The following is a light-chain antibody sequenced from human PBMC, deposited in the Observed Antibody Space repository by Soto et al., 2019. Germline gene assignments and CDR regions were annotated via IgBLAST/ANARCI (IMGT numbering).Light chain of an antibody. Sequence: QSALTQPASVSGSPGQSITISCTGTSSDVGGYNYVSWYQQHPGKAPKLMIYEVSNRPSGVSNRFSGSKSGNTASLTISGLQAEDEADSYCSSYTSSSTYVFGTGTQLTVL. J-gene: IGLJ1*01. CDR3: SSYTSSSTYV. CDR1: SSDVGGYNY. CDR2: EVS. V-gene: IGLV2-14*01.